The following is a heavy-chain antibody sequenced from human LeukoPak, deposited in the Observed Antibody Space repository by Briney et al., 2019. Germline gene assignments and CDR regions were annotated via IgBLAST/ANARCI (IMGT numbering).Heavy chain of an antibody. CDR1: GGSISSGSYY. CDR2: IYYSGST. D-gene: IGHD3-22*01. V-gene: IGHV4-39*01. Sequence: SETLSLTCTVSGGSISSGSYYWSWIRQPPGKGLEWIGTIYYSGSTYYNPSLKSRVTISIDTSKNQFSLKLSSVTAADTALYYCARGSVVITYSPGFYFDYWGQGTLVTVSS. CDR3: ARGSVVITYSPGFYFDY. J-gene: IGHJ4*02.